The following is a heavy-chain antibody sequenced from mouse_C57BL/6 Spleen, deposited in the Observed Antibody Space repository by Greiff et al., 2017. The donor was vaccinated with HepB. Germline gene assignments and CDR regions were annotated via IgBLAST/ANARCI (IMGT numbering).Heavy chain of an antibody. CDR3: ARVWLPWYFDV. CDR2: INYDGSST. CDR1: GFTFSDYY. D-gene: IGHD2-2*01. Sequence: EVQLVESEGGLVQPGSSMKLSCTASGFTFSDYYMAWVRQVPEKGLEWVANINYDGSSTYYLDSLKSRFIISRDNAKNILYLQMSSLKSEDTATYYCARVWLPWYFDVWGTGTTVTVSS. V-gene: IGHV5-16*01. J-gene: IGHJ1*03.